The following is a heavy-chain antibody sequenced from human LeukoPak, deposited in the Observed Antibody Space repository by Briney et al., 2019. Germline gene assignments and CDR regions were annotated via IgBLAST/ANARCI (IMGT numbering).Heavy chain of an antibody. CDR1: GGSFSRGGFY. D-gene: IGHD4-11*01. CDR2: ISYTGNT. V-gene: IGHV4-31*01. CDR3: AREKVTTETNWFDP. Sequence: SETLSLTRTVSGGSFSRGGFYCSCLPPHPGKTLESIVYISYTGNTHYNTSPWSLVTISVDTSQNPFSLKLCSLTAADTAVYYCAREKVTTETNWFDPWGQGTLVTVSS. J-gene: IGHJ5*02.